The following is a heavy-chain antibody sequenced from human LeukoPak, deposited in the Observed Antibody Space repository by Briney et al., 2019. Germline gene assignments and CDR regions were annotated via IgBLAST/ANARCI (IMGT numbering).Heavy chain of an antibody. CDR1: GGSFSGYY. Sequence: SETLSLTCAVYGGSFSGYYWSWIRQPPGKGLEWIGEINHSGSTNYNPSLKSRVTISVDTSKNQFSLKPSSVTAADTAVYYCARGRHFDIWGQGTMVTVSS. CDR3: ARGRHFDI. J-gene: IGHJ3*02. CDR2: INHSGST. V-gene: IGHV4-34*01.